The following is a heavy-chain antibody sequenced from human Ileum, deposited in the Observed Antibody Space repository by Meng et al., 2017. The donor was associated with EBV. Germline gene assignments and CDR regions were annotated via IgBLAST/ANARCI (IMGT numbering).Heavy chain of an antibody. CDR1: VGSISSSNYY. J-gene: IGHJ2*01. CDR2: IYNSGST. Sequence: EQPREAAPVRVMPSHTLSSNITVAVGSISSSNYYWSWIRQPPGKGLEWSGHIYNSGSTYYNPSLKSRITISVDTSKNQFSLKLSSVTAADTAVYYCARGQKGYFDLWGRGTLVTVSS. CDR3: ARGQKGYFDL. V-gene: IGHV4-30-4*01.